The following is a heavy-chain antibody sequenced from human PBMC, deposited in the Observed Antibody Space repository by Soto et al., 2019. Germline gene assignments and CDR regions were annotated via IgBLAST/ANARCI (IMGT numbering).Heavy chain of an antibody. Sequence: QVQLVESGGGVVQPGRSLRLSCAASGFTFGSYGMHWVRQAPGKGLEWVAVISYDASTKYYADSVKGRFTISRDNSKNKLYLQMSSLRDEDTAVYYCAKRKRGIDYWGQGTLVTVSS. V-gene: IGHV3-30*18. J-gene: IGHJ4*02. D-gene: IGHD3-10*01. CDR2: ISYDASTK. CDR1: GFTFGSYG. CDR3: AKRKRGIDY.